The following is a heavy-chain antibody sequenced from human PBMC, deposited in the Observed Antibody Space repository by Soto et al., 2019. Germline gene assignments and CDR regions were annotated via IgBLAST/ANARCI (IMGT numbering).Heavy chain of an antibody. D-gene: IGHD3-22*01. V-gene: IGHV1-46*01. J-gene: IGHJ4*02. CDR3: AREVIGHDNYETIGYYFDH. CDR1: GYSFTNFH. Sequence: QVQLSQFGAEVKKPGASVKVSCKASGYSFTNFHIHWVRQAPGQGLEWMGMIDPSGGITRDAQRLQGRITMTGDASTSTVDMELRSLTSEDTAVYYCAREVIGHDNYETIGYYFDHWGQGTLVTVSS. CDR2: IDPSGGIT.